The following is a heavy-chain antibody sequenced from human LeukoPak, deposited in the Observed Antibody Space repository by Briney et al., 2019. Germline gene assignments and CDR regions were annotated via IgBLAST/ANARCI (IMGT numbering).Heavy chain of an antibody. Sequence: PSETLSLTCTVYGGSISSYYWSWIRQPPGKGLEWIGYIYYSGSTNYNPSLKSRVTISVDTSKNQFSLKLSSVTAADTAVYYCARDLYYDFWSGFDNWFDPWGQGTLVTVSS. V-gene: IGHV4-59*01. CDR1: GGSISSYY. J-gene: IGHJ5*02. CDR3: ARDLYYDFWSGFDNWFDP. D-gene: IGHD3-3*01. CDR2: IYYSGST.